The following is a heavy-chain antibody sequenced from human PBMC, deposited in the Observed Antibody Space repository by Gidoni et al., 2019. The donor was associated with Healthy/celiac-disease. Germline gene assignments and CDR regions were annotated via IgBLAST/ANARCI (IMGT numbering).Heavy chain of an antibody. J-gene: IGHJ5*02. D-gene: IGHD3-10*01. V-gene: IGHV4-30-2*01. CDR1: GGSISRGGYS. Sequence: QLQLQESGSGLVTPLQTLSLTCAVSGGSISRGGYSWSWIRQPPGKGLEWIGYIYHSGSTYYNPSLKSRVTISVDMSKNQFSLKLSSVTAADTAVYYCAREKTRGLFDPWGQGTLVTVSS. CDR2: IYHSGST. CDR3: AREKTRGLFDP.